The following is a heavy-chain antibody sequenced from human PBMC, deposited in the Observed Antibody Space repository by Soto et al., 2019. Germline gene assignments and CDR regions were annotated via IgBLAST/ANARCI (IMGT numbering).Heavy chain of an antibody. D-gene: IGHD3-16*01. V-gene: IGHV6-1*01. Sequence: QVQLQQSGPGLVKPSQTLSLTCAISGDSVSSNTATWNWIRQSPSRGLARLGRTYFRSKWYTDYAVSVKSRMTINADTSKNQFSLQVNSVTTDDTAVDYCARGSLRGGNLYFDLWCRGTLVTVSS. CDR1: GDSVSSNTAT. J-gene: IGHJ2*01. CDR3: ARGSLRGGNLYFDL. CDR2: TYFRSKWYT.